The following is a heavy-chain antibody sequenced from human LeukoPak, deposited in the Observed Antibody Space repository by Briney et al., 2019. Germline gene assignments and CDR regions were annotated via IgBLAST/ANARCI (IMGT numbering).Heavy chain of an antibody. V-gene: IGHV1-2*02. J-gene: IGHJ4*02. CDR2: INPNREDR. CDR1: GCTFTGYY. CDR3: ARMGNAYSNPPRGFDS. Sequence: VTVSCRAAGCTFTGYYMHWVRQAPGEGVEGMGGINPNREDRNYAQTFQGRVTITKDTAISTDYMHLDRQRSDHTAVYYCARMGNAYSNPPRGFDSWGQGTLVTVSS. D-gene: IGHD4-11*01.